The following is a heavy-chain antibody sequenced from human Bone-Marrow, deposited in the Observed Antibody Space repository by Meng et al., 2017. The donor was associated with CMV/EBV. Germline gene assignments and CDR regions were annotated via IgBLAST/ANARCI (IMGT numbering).Heavy chain of an antibody. CDR2: ISYDGSNK. V-gene: IGHV3-30*04. CDR3: AKDHRYY. CDR1: GFTFSSYA. Sequence: GGSLRLSCAASGFTFSSYAMHWVRQAPGKGLEWVAVISYDGSNKYYADSVKGRFTISRDNSKNTLYLQMNSLRAGDTAIYYCAKDHRYYWGQGTLVTVSS. J-gene: IGHJ4*02.